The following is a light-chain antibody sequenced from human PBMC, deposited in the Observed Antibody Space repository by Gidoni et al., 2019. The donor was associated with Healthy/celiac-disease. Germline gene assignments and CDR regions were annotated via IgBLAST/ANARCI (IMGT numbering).Light chain of an antibody. CDR3: QQLSSSPLT. J-gene: IGKJ3*01. Sequence: DIQLTQSPSFLSASVGDRVTITCRASQVISSYLAWYQQKPGKAPKLLIYAASTLQGGVPSRVSGSGSGTECTLTISSLQPEDFATYSCQQLSSSPLTCGPXTKVDIK. CDR2: AAS. CDR1: QVISSY. V-gene: IGKV1-9*01.